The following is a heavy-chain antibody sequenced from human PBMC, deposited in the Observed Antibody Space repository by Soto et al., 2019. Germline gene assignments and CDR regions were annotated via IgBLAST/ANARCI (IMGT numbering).Heavy chain of an antibody. Sequence: PSETLSLTCTVSGGSISSGIYYWSWIRQPPGKGLEWIGYIYYSGSTNYNPSLKSRVTISVDTSKNQFSLKLSSVTAADTAVYYCARPLYSYGPMDVWGQGTTVTVS. CDR3: ARPLYSYGPMDV. CDR2: IYYSGST. D-gene: IGHD5-18*01. J-gene: IGHJ6*02. CDR1: GGSISSGIYY. V-gene: IGHV4-61*01.